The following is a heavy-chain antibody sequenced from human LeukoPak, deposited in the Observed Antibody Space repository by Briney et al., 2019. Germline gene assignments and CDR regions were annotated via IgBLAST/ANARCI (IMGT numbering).Heavy chain of an antibody. CDR1: GGTFSSYT. Sequence: SVKVSCKASGGTFSSYTISWVRQAPGQGLEWMGGIIPIFGTANYAQKFQGRVTITTDESTSTAYMELSSLRSEDTAVYYCARDESRMGDWYFDLWGRGTLVTVSS. CDR3: ARDESRMGDWYFDL. D-gene: IGHD2-8*01. CDR2: IIPIFGTA. V-gene: IGHV1-69*05. J-gene: IGHJ2*01.